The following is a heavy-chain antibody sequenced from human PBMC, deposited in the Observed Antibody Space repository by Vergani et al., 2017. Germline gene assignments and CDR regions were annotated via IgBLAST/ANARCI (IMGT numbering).Heavy chain of an antibody. CDR1: GFTFSSYA. CDR3: AKSSSGYYYGXFDP. CDR2: IYSGGST. Sequence: EVQLLESGGGLVQPGGSLRLSCAASGFTFSSYAMSWVRQAPGKGLEWVSVIYSGGSTYYADSVKGRFTISRDNSKNTLYLQMNSLRAEDTAVYYCAKSSSGYYYGXFDPWGQGTLVTVSS. J-gene: IGHJ5*02. V-gene: IGHV3-23*03. D-gene: IGHD3-22*01.